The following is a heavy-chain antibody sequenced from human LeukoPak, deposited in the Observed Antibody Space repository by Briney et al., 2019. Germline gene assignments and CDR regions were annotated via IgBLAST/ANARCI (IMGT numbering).Heavy chain of an antibody. CDR2: ISARGTST. J-gene: IGHJ4*02. D-gene: IGHD5-18*01. V-gene: IGHV3-23*01. Sequence: GGSLRLSCAASGFTFSSYAMSWVRQAPGKGLEWVSAISARGTSTYYADSVKGRFTISRDNSKNTMYLQMNSLRAEDTAVYYCAKAAIPYSYGHYHFDYWGQGTLVTLSS. CDR1: GFTFSSYA. CDR3: AKAAIPYSYGHYHFDY.